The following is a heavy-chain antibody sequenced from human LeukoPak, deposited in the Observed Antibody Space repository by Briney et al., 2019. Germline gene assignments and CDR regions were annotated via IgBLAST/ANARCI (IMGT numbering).Heavy chain of an antibody. CDR1: DLTFSTFT. V-gene: IGHV3-48*01. J-gene: IGHJ5*01. Sequence: GGSLRLSCAASDLTFSTFTMHWVRQAPGKGLEWLSSISSSSRTINYADSVQGRLTVSRDNANSSMFLQMNELRREDTAVYYCAKGSPRGGFDSWGQGTLVTVSS. D-gene: IGHD1-14*01. CDR2: ISSSSRTI. CDR3: AKGSPRGGFDS.